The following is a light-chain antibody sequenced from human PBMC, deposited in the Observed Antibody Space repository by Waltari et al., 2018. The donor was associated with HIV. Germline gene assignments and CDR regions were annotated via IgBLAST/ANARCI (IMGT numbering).Light chain of an antibody. CDR1: QSLLHSSTNKNY. Sequence: DIVMTQSPDSLAVSLGERATINCKSSQSLLHSSTNKNYLAWYQQKPGQPPKLLIYWGSTRESGVPERFSGSGSGTDFTLTISSLQAADVAVYYCQQYYSSLPITFGQGTRLEIK. CDR3: QQYYSSLPIT. J-gene: IGKJ5*01. CDR2: WGS. V-gene: IGKV4-1*01.